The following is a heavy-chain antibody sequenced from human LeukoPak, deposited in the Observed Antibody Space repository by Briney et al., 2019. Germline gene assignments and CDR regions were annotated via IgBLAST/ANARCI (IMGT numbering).Heavy chain of an antibody. Sequence: GGSLRLSCVASGFTFSSYAMSWVRQAPGKGLEWVSTISGSGGSTYYADSVKGRFTISRDNSKNTLYLQMNSLRAEDTAVYYCAKGREYSSSFDAFDIWGQGTMVAVSS. J-gene: IGHJ3*02. CDR3: AKGREYSSSFDAFDI. CDR2: ISGSGGST. D-gene: IGHD6-6*01. CDR1: GFTFSSYA. V-gene: IGHV3-23*01.